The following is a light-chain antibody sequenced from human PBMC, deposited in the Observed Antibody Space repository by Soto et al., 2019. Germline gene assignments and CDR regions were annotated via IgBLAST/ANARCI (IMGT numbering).Light chain of an antibody. J-gene: IGKJ4*01. CDR1: EDISTT. V-gene: IGKV1-16*01. Sequence: DIQMTQSPSSLSASVGDRVTFTCRANEDISTTLAWFQQKPGKAPKSLIYAASNLQSGVPSRFSGSGSGTDFSLTISSLQPEESATYYCQHYKTYPLTFGGGTKVEIK. CDR2: AAS. CDR3: QHYKTYPLT.